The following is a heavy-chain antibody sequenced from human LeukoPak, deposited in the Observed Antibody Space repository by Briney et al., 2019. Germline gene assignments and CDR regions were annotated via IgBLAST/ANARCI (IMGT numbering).Heavy chain of an antibody. J-gene: IGHJ4*02. CDR2: ISSFGSYI. D-gene: IGHD2-15*01. V-gene: IGHV3-21*01. CDR1: RFTFSSYS. CDR3: ARVHAAYPFDY. Sequence: GGSLRLSCAASRFTFSSYSMNWVRQAPGKGLEWVSSISSFGSYIYYADSVKGRFTISRDNAKNSLYLQMNSLRAEDTAVYYCARVHAAYPFDYWGQGTLVTVSS.